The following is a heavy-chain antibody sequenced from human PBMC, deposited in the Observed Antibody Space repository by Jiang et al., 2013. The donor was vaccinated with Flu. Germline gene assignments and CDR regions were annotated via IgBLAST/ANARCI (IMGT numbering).Heavy chain of an antibody. V-gene: IGHV4-30-4*08. Sequence: GLVKPSETLSLTCTVSGDSITTADYYWGWIRQSAGKGLQWIGYIYFSGSTSYNPSLKDRLTISVDTSEKFSLKLASVTAADTAVYYCARGSPGLFGSGAGFVSWGQGTLVTVSP. CDR1: GDSITTADYY. D-gene: IGHD3-10*01. J-gene: IGHJ5*02. CDR2: IYFSGST. CDR3: ARGSPGLFGSGAGFVS.